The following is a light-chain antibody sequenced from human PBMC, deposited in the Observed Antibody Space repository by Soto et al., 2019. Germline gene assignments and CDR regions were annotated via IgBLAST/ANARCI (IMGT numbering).Light chain of an antibody. J-gene: IGKJ1*01. CDR2: GAI. CDR3: QQTYRPPPT. V-gene: IGKV1-39*01. Sequence: DIQMTQAPSSLSAFVGDSVTITCRASQSVISYVNWYQQKPGHAPKLLVYGAISLQGGVPSRFSGSGTGTDFTLTISGLQPEDCATYYCQQTYRPPPTFGQGTKV. CDR1: QSVISY.